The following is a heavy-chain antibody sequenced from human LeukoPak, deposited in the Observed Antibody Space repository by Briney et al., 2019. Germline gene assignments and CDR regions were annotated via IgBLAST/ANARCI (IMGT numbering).Heavy chain of an antibody. CDR2: IYSSGST. J-gene: IGHJ6*03. Sequence: PSETLSLTCTVSGGSISSGSYYWSWIRQPAGKGLEWIGRIYSSGSTNYNPSLKSRVTTSVDTSKNQFSLKLSSVTAADTAVYYCARTYGRFGLYYMDVWGKGTTVTISS. V-gene: IGHV4-61*02. CDR3: ARTYGRFGLYYMDV. D-gene: IGHD3-16*01. CDR1: GGSISSGSYY.